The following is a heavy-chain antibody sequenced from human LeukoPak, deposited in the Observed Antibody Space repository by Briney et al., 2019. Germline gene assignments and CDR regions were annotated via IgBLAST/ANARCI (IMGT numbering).Heavy chain of an antibody. V-gene: IGHV3-23*01. CDR1: GFTFNDYA. D-gene: IGHD3-10*01. J-gene: IGHJ6*02. CDR3: AKDQWGYYYGSGSYPPPYYYYGMDV. CDR2: ISSSGAHT. Sequence: GGSLRLSCAASGFTFNDYAMSWVRQSPGKGLEWVSTISSSGAHTYYADSVKGRFTISRDNSKNTLYLQMNSLRAEDTAVYYCAKDQWGYYYGSGSYPPPYYYYGMDVWGQGTTVTVSS.